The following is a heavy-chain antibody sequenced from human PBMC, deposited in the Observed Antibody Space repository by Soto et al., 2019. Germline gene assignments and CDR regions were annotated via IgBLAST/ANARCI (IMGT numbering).Heavy chain of an antibody. CDR1: GYTFTGCY. CDR3: ARESKKVIAVAGNWFDP. D-gene: IGHD6-19*01. J-gene: IGHJ5*02. CDR2: INPNSGGT. Sequence: ASVKVSCKASGYTFTGCYMHWVRQAPGQGLEWMGWINPNSGGTNYAQKFQGSVTMTRDTSISTAYMELSRLRSDDTAVYYCARESKKVIAVAGNWFDPWGQGTRVTVSA. V-gene: IGHV1-2*02.